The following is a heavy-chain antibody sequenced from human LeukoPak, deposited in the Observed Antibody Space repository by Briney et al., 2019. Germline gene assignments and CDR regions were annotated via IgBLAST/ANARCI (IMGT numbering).Heavy chain of an antibody. J-gene: IGHJ6*03. CDR3: AKDNGIGTGYYYYMDV. CDR2: ISSSGSTI. Sequence: GGSLRLSCGASGFTFRTSWMNWVRQAPGKGLEWVSYISSSGSTIYYADSVKGRFTISRDNAKNSLYLQMNSLRAEDTALYYCAKDNGIGTGYYYYMDVWGKGTTVTISS. D-gene: IGHD2-8*01. CDR1: GFTFRTSW. V-gene: IGHV3-48*04.